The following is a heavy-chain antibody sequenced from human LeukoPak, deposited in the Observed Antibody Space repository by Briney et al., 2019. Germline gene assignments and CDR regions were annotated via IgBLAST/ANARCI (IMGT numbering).Heavy chain of an antibody. CDR3: ARVPNYDFWSGYRSTVDYFDY. CDR1: GGSFSGYY. CDR2: INHSGST. J-gene: IGHJ4*02. Sequence: PSETLSLTCAVYGGSFSGYYWSWIRQPPGKGLEWIGEINHSGSTNYNPSLKSRVTISVDTSKNQFSLKLSSVTAADTAVHYCARVPNYDFWSGYRSTVDYFDYWGQGTLVTVSS. V-gene: IGHV4-34*01. D-gene: IGHD3-3*01.